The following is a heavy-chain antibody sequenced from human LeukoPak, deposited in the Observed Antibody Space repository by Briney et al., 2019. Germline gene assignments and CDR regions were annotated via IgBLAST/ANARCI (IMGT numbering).Heavy chain of an antibody. Sequence: SETLSLTCTVSGGSISSYYWSWIRQPPGKGLEWIGYIYYSGSTNYNPSLKSRVTISVDTSKNQFSLKLSAVTAADTAVYYCARVWGGDYFDYWGQGTLVTVSS. J-gene: IGHJ4*02. CDR1: GGSISSYY. CDR2: IYYSGST. V-gene: IGHV4-59*01. CDR3: ARVWGGDYFDY. D-gene: IGHD3-16*01.